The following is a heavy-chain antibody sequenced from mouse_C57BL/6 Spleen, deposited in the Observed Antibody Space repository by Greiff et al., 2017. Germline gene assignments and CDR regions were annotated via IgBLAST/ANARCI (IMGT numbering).Heavy chain of an antibody. CDR2: IDPSDSDT. CDR3: ARGDSPGFAY. J-gene: IGHJ3*01. V-gene: IGHV1-52*01. CDR1: GYTFTSYW. Sequence: QVQLQQPGAELARPGSSVKLSCKASGYTFTSYWMHWVKQRPIQGLEWIGNIDPSDSDTHYNQKFKDKATLTVDKSSSTAYMQLSSLTSEDSAVYYCARGDSPGFAYWGQGTLVTVSA.